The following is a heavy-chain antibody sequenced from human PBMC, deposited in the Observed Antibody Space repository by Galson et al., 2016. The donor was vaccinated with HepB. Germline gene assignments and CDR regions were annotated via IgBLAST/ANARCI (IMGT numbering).Heavy chain of an antibody. Sequence: SVKVSCKASGYIFNNFYIHWVRQAPGQGLEWMGIIHPSGGSPTYAQKFQGRVTMTRDTSTSTDYMELSSLRSEDTAVYYCARGVEDYDSSGSYRAFDYWGQGTLVTVSS. CDR1: GYIFNNFY. V-gene: IGHV1-46*02. D-gene: IGHD3-22*01. CDR2: IHPSGGSP. CDR3: ARGVEDYDSSGSYRAFDY. J-gene: IGHJ4*02.